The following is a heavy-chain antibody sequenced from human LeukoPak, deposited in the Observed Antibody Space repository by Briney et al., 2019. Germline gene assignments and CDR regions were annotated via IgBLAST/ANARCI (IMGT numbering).Heavy chain of an antibody. CDR3: ARLGKLGGSYRYTGTTASWFDP. D-gene: IGHD3-16*02. CDR2: VYYTGST. CDR1: GGSISSYY. J-gene: IGHJ5*02. V-gene: IGHV4-59*01. Sequence: PSETLSLTCTVSGGSISSYYWSWIRKPPGKGLEWIGYVYYTGSTNYNPSLMSRVTISVDTSKIQFSLKLSSVTAADTAVYYCARLGKLGGSYRYTGTTASWFDPWGQGTLVTVSS.